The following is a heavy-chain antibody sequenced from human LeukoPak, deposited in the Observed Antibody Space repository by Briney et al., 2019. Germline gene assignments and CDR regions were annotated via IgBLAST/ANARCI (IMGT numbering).Heavy chain of an antibody. V-gene: IGHV3-11*04. Sequence: GGSLRLSCAASRYTFSDYYMSWVRQAPGKGLEWVSYISSGGRTIYYADSVKGRFTMSRDNAKNSLCLQVNSLRDEDTAVYYCARADSSIAARLSRSSIFNYYYYMDVWGKGTTVTVSS. J-gene: IGHJ6*03. CDR1: RYTFSDYY. D-gene: IGHD6-6*01. CDR2: ISSGGRTI. CDR3: ARADSSIAARLSRSSIFNYYYYMDV.